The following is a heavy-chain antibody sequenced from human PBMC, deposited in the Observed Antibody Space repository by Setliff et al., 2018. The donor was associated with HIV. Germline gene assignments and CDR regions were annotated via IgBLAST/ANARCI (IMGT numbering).Heavy chain of an antibody. CDR3: AGHFYYSGSGIWAGLDS. CDR2: IYSTGST. D-gene: IGHD3-10*01. CDR1: GDSISSGNYY. Sequence: SETLSLTCTFSGDSISSGNYYWSWIRQPAGKGLEWIGRIYSTGSTNYNPSLKSRVTMSVDTSKKQFSLKLTSVTAADTAVYYCAGHFYYSGSGIWAGLDSWGRGTLVTVSS. V-gene: IGHV4-61*02. J-gene: IGHJ4*02.